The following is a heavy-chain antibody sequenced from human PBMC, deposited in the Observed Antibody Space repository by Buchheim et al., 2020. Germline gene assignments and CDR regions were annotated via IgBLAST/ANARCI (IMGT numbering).Heavy chain of an antibody. J-gene: IGHJ4*02. Sequence: QVQLVESGGGVVQPGTSLRLSCTASEFTLISYGMHWVRQAPGKGLEWVTIISKDERKKFYADSVKGRFTISRDLSKNTVYLQMNSLRPEDTAVYYCARDRGFGVVSPYFDYWGQGIL. CDR3: ARDRGFGVVSPYFDY. CDR1: EFTLISYG. V-gene: IGHV3-30*03. CDR2: ISKDERKK. D-gene: IGHD3-10*01.